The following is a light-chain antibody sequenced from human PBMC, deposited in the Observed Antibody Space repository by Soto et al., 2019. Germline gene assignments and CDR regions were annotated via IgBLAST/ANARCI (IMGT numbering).Light chain of an antibody. CDR3: AAWDDSLSGYVV. V-gene: IGLV1-47*01. CDR1: SSNIGSNY. J-gene: IGLJ2*01. Sequence: QSVLTQPPSASGTPGQRVTISCSGSSSNIGSNYVYWYQQLPGTAPKLLIYRNNQRPSGVPDRFSGSKSVTSAYLAISGLRAEDEADYYCAAWDDSLSGYVVFGGGTKLTVL. CDR2: RNN.